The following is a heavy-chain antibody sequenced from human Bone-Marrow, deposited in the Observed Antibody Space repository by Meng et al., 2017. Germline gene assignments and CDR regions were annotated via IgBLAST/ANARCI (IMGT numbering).Heavy chain of an antibody. Sequence: QVQLQESGPGLVKPSQTLSLTCTVSGGSIDSVDYYWYWIRQPPGKGLEWIGHIYYSGSTYYNPSLKSRVTISIDTSKNQFSLKRSSVTAADTAVFYCARAFSGPLDSWGRGTLVTVSS. CDR2: IYYSGST. J-gene: IGHJ4*02. CDR1: GGSIDSVDYY. CDR3: ARAFSGPLDS. V-gene: IGHV4-30-4*01. D-gene: IGHD3-10*01.